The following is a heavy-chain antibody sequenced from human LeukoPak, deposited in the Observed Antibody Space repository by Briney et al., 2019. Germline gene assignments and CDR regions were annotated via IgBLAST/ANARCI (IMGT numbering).Heavy chain of an antibody. J-gene: IGHJ4*02. CDR2: IKSKTDGGTT. CDR1: GFTLSSHS. Sequence: PGGSLRLSCAASGFTLSSHSMKWVRQAPGKGLEWVGRIKSKTDGGTTDYAAPVKGRFTISRDDSKNTLYLQMNSLKTEDTAVYYCTTVRAVADNYWGQGTLVTVSS. D-gene: IGHD6-19*01. CDR3: TTVRAVADNY. V-gene: IGHV3-15*01.